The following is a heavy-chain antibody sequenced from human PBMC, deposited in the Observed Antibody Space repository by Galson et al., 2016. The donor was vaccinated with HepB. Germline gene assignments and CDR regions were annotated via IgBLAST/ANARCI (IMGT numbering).Heavy chain of an antibody. J-gene: IGHJ6*02. CDR3: ARRDFWSGSYDGMEV. Sequence: LRLSCAASGFTFSSYGMHWVRQAPGKGLEWIGSIYYSGNTYYNESLKSRVAISVDTSKNQFSLNLRSVTAADTAVYYCARRDFWSGSYDGMEVWGQGTTVTVSS. D-gene: IGHD3-3*01. CDR2: IYYSGNT. CDR1: GFTFSSYG. V-gene: IGHV4-39*01.